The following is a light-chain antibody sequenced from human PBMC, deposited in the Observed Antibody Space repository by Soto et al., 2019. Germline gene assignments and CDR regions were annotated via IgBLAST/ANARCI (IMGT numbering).Light chain of an antibody. V-gene: IGKV1-39*01. Sequence: DIQMTQSPSSLSASVGDRVTITCRESQSINSYLNWYQQKPGKAPKLLISAASSFQSGVPSWFSGSGSGTYFTLTISSLQPEDFATYYCQQSYSTPWTFGQGTKVEIK. CDR1: QSINSY. CDR3: QQSYSTPWT. J-gene: IGKJ1*01. CDR2: AAS.